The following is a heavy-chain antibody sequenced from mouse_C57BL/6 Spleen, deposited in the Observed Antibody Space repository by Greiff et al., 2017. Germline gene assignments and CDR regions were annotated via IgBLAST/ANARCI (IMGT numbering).Heavy chain of an antibody. D-gene: IGHD1-1*01. CDR3: TRGITTVVASFDY. CDR2: IYPGNSDT. V-gene: IGHV1-5*01. J-gene: IGHJ2*01. CDR1: GYTFTSYW. Sequence: VQLQPSGTVLARPGASVKMSCKTSGYTFTSYWMHWVKQRPGQGLEWIGAIYPGNSDTSYNQKFKGKAKLTAVTSASTAYMELSSLTNEDSAVYYCTRGITTVVASFDYWGQGTTLTVSS.